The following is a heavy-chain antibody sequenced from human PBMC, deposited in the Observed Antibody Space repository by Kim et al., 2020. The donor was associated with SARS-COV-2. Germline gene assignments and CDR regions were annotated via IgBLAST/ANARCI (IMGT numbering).Heavy chain of an antibody. Sequence: TDNANSVKGRFTISRDNSEKALYLQMNRLRAEDTAVYYCAAGGVGATFDSWGQRTLVTVSS. D-gene: IGHD1-26*01. V-gene: IGHV3-23*01. CDR2: T. J-gene: IGHJ4*02. CDR3: AAGGVGATFDS.